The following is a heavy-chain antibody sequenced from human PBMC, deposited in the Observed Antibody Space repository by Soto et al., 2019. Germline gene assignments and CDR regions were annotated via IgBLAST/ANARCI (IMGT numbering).Heavy chain of an antibody. CDR2: INDISNAI. Sequence: EVQLVESGGGLVQPGGSLRLSCTASGFTFTAHSMNWVRHAPGKGLEWLSYINDISNAIHYADSVKGRFAMSRDNAKKSVFLQMNSLRVEDTGVYYCARDRTTTFSADLWGQGTVVTVSS. V-gene: IGHV3-48*04. J-gene: IGHJ3*01. D-gene: IGHD4-17*01. CDR1: GFTFTAHS. CDR3: ARDRTTTFSADL.